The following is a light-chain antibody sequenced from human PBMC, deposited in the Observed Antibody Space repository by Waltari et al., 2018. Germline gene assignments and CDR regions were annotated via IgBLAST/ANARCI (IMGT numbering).Light chain of an antibody. CDR3: QQSHNTPLT. Sequence: DIQMTQSPSSLSASVGDRVTITCRASESISRYLKWYQQKTGKAPKLLIYDASSLQSGDLSRFSGSGSGTDFTLTISSLQPEDFATYYGQQSHNTPLTFGGGTKVEIK. J-gene: IGKJ4*01. CDR2: DAS. CDR1: ESISRY. V-gene: IGKV1-39*01.